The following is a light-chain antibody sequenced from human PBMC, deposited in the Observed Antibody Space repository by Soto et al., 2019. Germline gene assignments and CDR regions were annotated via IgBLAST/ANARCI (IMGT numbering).Light chain of an antibody. CDR1: QTISSW. V-gene: IGKV1-5*03. CDR3: QQYNSFIWT. CDR2: KAS. J-gene: IGKJ1*01. Sequence: DIQMTQSPSTLSASVGDRVTIICRASQTISSWLAWYQQKGGKAPKLLISKASNLDSGVPSRFSGSGSGTEFNLTISSLQPEDFATYYCQQYNSFIWTFGQGTNVDI.